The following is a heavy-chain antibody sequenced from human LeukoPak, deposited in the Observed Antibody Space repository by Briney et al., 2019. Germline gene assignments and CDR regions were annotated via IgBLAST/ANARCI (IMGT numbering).Heavy chain of an antibody. Sequence: ASVKVSCKASGYTFTSYGISWVRQAPGQGLEWMGWIGPYNGNTNYAQNLQGRVTMTTDTSTSTAYMELGSLGSVDTAVYYCARDQDSLVRGGIRYLGQGTLVTV. CDR3: ARDQDSLVRGGIRY. J-gene: IGHJ4*02. V-gene: IGHV1-18*01. D-gene: IGHD3-10*01. CDR2: IGPYNGNT. CDR1: GYTFTSYG.